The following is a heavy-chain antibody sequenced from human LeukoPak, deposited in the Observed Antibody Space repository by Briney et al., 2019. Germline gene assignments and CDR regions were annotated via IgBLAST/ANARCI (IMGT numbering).Heavy chain of an antibody. CDR1: GGSFSGYY. J-gene: IGHJ4*02. D-gene: IGHD6-13*01. CDR2: INHSGST. CDR3: ARWYPPQDYSDY. V-gene: IGHV4-34*01. Sequence: SETLSLTCAVYGGSFSGYYWSWIRQPPGKGLEWIGEINHSGSTNYNPSLKSRVTISVDTSKNQFSLKLSSVTAADTAVYYCARWYPPQDYSDYWGQGTLVTVSS.